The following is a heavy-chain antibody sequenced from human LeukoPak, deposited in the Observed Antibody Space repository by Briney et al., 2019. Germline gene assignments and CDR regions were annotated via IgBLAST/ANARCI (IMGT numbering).Heavy chain of an antibody. Sequence: PSETLSLTCAVYGGSFSGYYWSWIRQPPGKGLEWIGEINHSGSTNYNPSLKSRVTISVDTSKNQFSLKLSSVTAADTAVYYCAANQEAYFDYWGQGTLVTVSS. CDR3: AANQEAYFDY. CDR1: GGSFSGYY. V-gene: IGHV4-34*01. CDR2: INHSGST. D-gene: IGHD1-14*01. J-gene: IGHJ4*02.